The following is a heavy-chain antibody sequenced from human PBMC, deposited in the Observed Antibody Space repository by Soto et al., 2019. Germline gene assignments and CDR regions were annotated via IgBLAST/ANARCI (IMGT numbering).Heavy chain of an antibody. D-gene: IGHD2-2*01. CDR2: ISWNSGSI. Sequence: EVQLVESGGGWVQPGRSLRLSCAASGFIFDDYGMHWVRQAPGKGLEWVSGISWNSGSIDYADSVKGRFTVSRDNAKNSLYLQMNSLRAEDTALYYCAKGGYCSGTSCLGAFDIWGQGTMVTVSS. J-gene: IGHJ3*02. CDR3: AKGGYCSGTSCLGAFDI. CDR1: GFIFDDYG. V-gene: IGHV3-9*01.